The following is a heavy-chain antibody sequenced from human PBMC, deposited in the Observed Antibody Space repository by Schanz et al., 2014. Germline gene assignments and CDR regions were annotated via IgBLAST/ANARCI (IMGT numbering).Heavy chain of an antibody. J-gene: IGHJ4*02. CDR1: GYTFISDD. Sequence: QVQLVQSGAEVKKPGASVKVSCKASGYTFISDDINWVRQATGRGLEWMGWINTNTGSPTYAQGFTGRFVFSLDTSVSTAYLEISSLKTEDTALYYCARDFGAPATALYWGQGTLVTVSS. CDR2: INTNTGSP. CDR3: ARDFGAPATALY. D-gene: IGHD2-2*01. V-gene: IGHV7-4-1*02.